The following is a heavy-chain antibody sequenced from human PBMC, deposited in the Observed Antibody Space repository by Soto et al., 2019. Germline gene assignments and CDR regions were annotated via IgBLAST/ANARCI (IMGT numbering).Heavy chain of an antibody. J-gene: IGHJ5*02. Sequence: XATLSLTCTVSGGSISSYYWSWIRQPAGKGLEWIGRIYTSGSTNYNPSLKSRVTMSVDTSKNQFSLKLSSVTATDTAVYYCARDQYQAYDFWSGYYRLNWFDPCGQRTLVTVSS. CDR1: GGSISSYY. V-gene: IGHV4-4*07. CDR3: ARDQYQAYDFWSGYYRLNWFDP. D-gene: IGHD3-3*01. CDR2: IYTSGST.